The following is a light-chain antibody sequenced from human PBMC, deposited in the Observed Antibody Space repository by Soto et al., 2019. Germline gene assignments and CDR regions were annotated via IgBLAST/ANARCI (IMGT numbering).Light chain of an antibody. J-gene: IGKJ2*01. CDR2: GAS. CDR1: QSVSSN. V-gene: IGKV3-15*01. Sequence: EIVMTQSPATLSVSPGERATLSCRASQSVSSNLAWYQQKPGQTPRLLIYGASTRATGIPARFSGSGSGTEFTLTFSSLLSEDFAIYYCQQYDNLPPTFGQGTKLEIK. CDR3: QQYDNLPPT.